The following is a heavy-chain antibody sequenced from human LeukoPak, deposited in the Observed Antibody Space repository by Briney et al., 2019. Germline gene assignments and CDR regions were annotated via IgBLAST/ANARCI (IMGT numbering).Heavy chain of an antibody. CDR3: ARGWTPLLWFGESHGCYFDY. J-gene: IGHJ4*02. CDR2: INPNSGGT. V-gene: IGHV1-2*02. Sequence: ASVKVSCKASGYTFTGYYMHWVRQAPGQGLEWMGWINPNSGGTNYAQKFQGRVTMTRDTSISTAYMELSRLRSDDTAVYYCARGWTPLLWFGESHGCYFDYWGQGTLVTVSS. D-gene: IGHD3-10*01. CDR1: GYTFTGYY.